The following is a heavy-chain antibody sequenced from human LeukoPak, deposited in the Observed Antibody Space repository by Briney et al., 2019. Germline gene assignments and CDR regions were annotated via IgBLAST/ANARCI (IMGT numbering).Heavy chain of an antibody. Sequence: GGSLRLSCAASGFTFSSYGMHWVRQAPGKGLEWVAFIRYDGSNKYYADSVKGRFTISRDNPKNTLYLQMNSLRAEDTAVYYCAKDRFQLLIFDYWGQGTLVTVSS. CDR3: AKDRFQLLIFDY. V-gene: IGHV3-30*02. D-gene: IGHD2-2*01. J-gene: IGHJ4*02. CDR2: IRYDGSNK. CDR1: GFTFSSYG.